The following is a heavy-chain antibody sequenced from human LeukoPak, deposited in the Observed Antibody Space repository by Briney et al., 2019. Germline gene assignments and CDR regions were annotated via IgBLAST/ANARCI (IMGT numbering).Heavy chain of an antibody. CDR2: IRSDGST. J-gene: IGHJ3*02. V-gene: IGHV3-53*01. CDR3: AREMYSGMYNDAFDI. D-gene: IGHD1-26*01. CDR1: GFTVSSNY. Sequence: GGSLRLSCTASGFTVSSNYMSWVRQAPGKGLEWVSVIRSDGSTNHADSVKGRFTISRDNSKNTLYLQMNNLRAEDTAMYYCAREMYSGMYNDAFDIWGQGTRVTVSS.